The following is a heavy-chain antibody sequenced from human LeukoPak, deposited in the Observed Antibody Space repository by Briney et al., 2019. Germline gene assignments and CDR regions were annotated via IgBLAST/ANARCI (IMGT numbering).Heavy chain of an antibody. D-gene: IGHD6-19*01. CDR1: GGSIFSYY. V-gene: IGHV4-4*07. CDR3: ARRRRTSGWFLDAFDI. Sequence: SETLSLTCTISGGSIFSYYWSWIRQPAGKGLEWIGRMYSSGSTHYNPSLRSRVTMSVDTSKNQFSLKLSSVTAADTAVYYCARRRRTSGWFLDAFDIWGQGTMVTVSS. CDR2: MYSSGST. J-gene: IGHJ3*02.